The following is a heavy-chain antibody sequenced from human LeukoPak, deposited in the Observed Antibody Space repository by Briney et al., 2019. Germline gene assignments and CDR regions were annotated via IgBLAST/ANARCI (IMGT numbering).Heavy chain of an antibody. D-gene: IGHD3-22*01. J-gene: IGHJ4*02. CDR1: GFTFSSYA. CDR2: ISGSGGST. Sequence: GGSLRLSCAASGFTFSSYAMSWVRQAQGKGLERVSAISGSGGSTYYADSVKGRFTISRDNSKNTLYLQMNSLRAEDTAVYYCAKIGDSSGKLYPDYWGQGTLVTVSS. V-gene: IGHV3-23*01. CDR3: AKIGDSSGKLYPDY.